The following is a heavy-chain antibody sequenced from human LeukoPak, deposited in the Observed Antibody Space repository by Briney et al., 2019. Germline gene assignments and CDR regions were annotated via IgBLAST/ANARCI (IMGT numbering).Heavy chain of an antibody. CDR2: ISGSGGST. D-gene: IGHD3-10*01. J-gene: IGHJ3*02. CDR1: GFTFSSYG. Sequence: GGSLRLSCAASGFTFSSYGMSWVRQAPGKGLEWVSAISGSGGSTYYADSVKGRFTISRDNSKNTLYLQMNSLRAEDTAVYYCAKVRDLTPFADAFDIWGQGTTVTVSS. CDR3: AKVRDLTPFADAFDI. V-gene: IGHV3-23*01.